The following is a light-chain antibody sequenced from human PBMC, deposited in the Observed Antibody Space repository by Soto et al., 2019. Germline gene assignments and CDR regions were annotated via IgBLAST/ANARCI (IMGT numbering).Light chain of an antibody. V-gene: IGKV3-15*01. CDR3: QQYNKGPVS. CDR2: AAS. Sequence: EIVMTQSPATLSVSPGERATLSCRASQSVRSNLAWYQQTRGQAPRLLIYAASTRATDIPARFSGSGSGTEFTLNISSLQSEEFADYYCQQYNKGPVSVGGGTKLEIK. CDR1: QSVRSN. J-gene: IGKJ4*01.